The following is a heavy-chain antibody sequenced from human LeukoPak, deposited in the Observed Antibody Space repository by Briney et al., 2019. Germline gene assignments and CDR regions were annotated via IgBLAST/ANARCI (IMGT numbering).Heavy chain of an antibody. D-gene: IGHD6-13*01. CDR2: INPSSGRT. V-gene: IGHV1-2*02. J-gene: IGHJ1*01. Sequence: ASVKVSCKASGYTFTNYGISWVRQAPGQGLEWVGWINPSSGRTNSAQKFQGRVTMTRDTSISTAYMELSSLRSDDTAVYHCARAHVLRSSSRSFQHWGQGTLVSVAS. CDR1: GYTFTNYG. CDR3: ARAHVLRSSSRSFQH.